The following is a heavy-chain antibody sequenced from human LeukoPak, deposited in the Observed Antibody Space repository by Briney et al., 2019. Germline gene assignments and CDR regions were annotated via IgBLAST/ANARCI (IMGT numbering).Heavy chain of an antibody. D-gene: IGHD3-10*01. Sequence: SETLSLTCTVSGGSISSSSYYWAWIRQPPGKGLEWIGTIYYSGNTYYNPSLKSRVTISLDTSKNQFSLKLNSVTEADTAVYYCARGGYYTSGSYYDHWGQGTPVTVSS. CDR2: IYYSGNT. V-gene: IGHV4-39*07. J-gene: IGHJ5*02. CDR3: ARGGYYTSGSYYDH. CDR1: GGSISSSSYY.